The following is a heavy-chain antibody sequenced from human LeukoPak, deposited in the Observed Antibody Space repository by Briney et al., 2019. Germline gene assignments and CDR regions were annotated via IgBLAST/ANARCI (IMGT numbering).Heavy chain of an antibody. J-gene: IGHJ5*02. V-gene: IGHV4-59*01. CDR3: ARVSPDTATEYGWFDP. D-gene: IGHD5-18*01. CDR1: GGSISSYY. Sequence: TSETLSLTCTVSGGSISSYYWSWIRQPPGKGLEWIGYIYYSGSTNYNPSLKSRVTISVDTSKNQFSLKLSSVTAADTAVYYCARVSPDTATEYGWFDPWGQGSLVTVSS. CDR2: IYYSGST.